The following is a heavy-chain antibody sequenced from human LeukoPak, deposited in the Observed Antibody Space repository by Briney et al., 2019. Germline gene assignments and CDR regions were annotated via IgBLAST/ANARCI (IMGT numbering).Heavy chain of an antibody. D-gene: IGHD1-26*01. Sequence: PGGSLRLSCAASGFTFSSAWMHWVRQAPGTGLVWVSRITDDATTTYADSVRGRFTISRDNAKNILYLQMNSLRAEDTAVYYCVRDRVGPDYWGQGTLVIVSS. CDR3: VRDRVGPDY. CDR1: GFTFSSAW. V-gene: IGHV3-74*01. CDR2: ITDDATT. J-gene: IGHJ4*02.